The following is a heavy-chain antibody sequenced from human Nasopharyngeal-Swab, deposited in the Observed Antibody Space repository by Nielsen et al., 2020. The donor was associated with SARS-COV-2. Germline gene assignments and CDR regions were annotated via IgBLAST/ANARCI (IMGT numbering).Heavy chain of an antibody. CDR3: ARALTRYYFDY. J-gene: IGHJ4*02. V-gene: IGHV3-7*01. CDR1: GFTFSSYW. CDR2: IKQDGSEK. Sequence: GESLKISCAASGFTFSSYWMSWVRQAPGKGLEWVANIKQDGSEKYYVDSVKGRFTISRDNAKNSLYPQMNSLRAEDTAVYYCARALTRYYFDYWGQGTLVTVSS.